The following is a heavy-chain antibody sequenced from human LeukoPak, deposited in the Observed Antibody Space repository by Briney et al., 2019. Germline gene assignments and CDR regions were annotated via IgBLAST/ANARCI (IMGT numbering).Heavy chain of an antibody. Sequence: GGSLRLSCAASGFTFSSYAMSWVRQAPGKGLEWVSAISGSGGSTYYADSVKGRLTISRDNSKNTLYLQMNSLRAEDTAVYYCAKDSRPSIAVAGKGMDVWGQGTTVTVSS. D-gene: IGHD6-19*01. CDR2: ISGSGGST. CDR3: AKDSRPSIAVAGKGMDV. V-gene: IGHV3-23*01. J-gene: IGHJ6*02. CDR1: GFTFSSYA.